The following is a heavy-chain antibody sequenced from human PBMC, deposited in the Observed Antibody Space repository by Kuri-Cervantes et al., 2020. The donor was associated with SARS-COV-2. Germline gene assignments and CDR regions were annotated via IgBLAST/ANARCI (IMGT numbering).Heavy chain of an antibody. CDR3: AGAASWSSYPFVGFDS. D-gene: IGHD6-6*01. CDR1: GYTFTGYY. J-gene: IGHJ4*02. Sequence: ASVKVSCKASGYTFTGYYLHWVRQAPGQGLEWMGWINPNSGDTNYAQKFQGRVTMTRDTSISTAHMELSRLGSGDTAVFYCAGAASWSSYPFVGFDSWGQGSLVTVSS. V-gene: IGHV1-2*02. CDR2: INPNSGDT.